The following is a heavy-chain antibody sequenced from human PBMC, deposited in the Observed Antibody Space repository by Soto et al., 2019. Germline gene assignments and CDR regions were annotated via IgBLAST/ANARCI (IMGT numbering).Heavy chain of an antibody. CDR2: IMPSFRTP. D-gene: IGHD1-1*01. CDR1: GGTFSNSA. Sequence: QVQLEQSAAEVTKPGSSVKVSCKTSGGTFSNSAISWVRQAPGQGLGWLGGIMPSFRTPDYAQKYQDSGTTTAGESASTAYMELRGRRSVDTAVYYCARDKDRLQLGGKYYYTLDVWGQGTTVTVSS. J-gene: IGHJ6*02. CDR3: ARDKDRLQLGGKYYYTLDV. V-gene: IGHV1-69*12.